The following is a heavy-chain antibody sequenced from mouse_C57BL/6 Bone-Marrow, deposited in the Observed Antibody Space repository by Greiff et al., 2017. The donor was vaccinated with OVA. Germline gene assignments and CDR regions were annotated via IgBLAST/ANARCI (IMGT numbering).Heavy chain of an antibody. D-gene: IGHD4-1*01. CDR2: ISNLAYSI. V-gene: IGHV5-15*01. CDR1: GFTFSDYG. CDR3: ARAGTDWYFDV. Sequence: EVQVVESGGGLVQPGGSLKLSCAASGFTFSDYGMAWVRQAPRKGPEWVAFISNLAYSIYYADTVTGRFTISRENAKNTLYLEMSSLRSEDTAMYYCARAGTDWYFDVWGTGTTVTVSS. J-gene: IGHJ1*03.